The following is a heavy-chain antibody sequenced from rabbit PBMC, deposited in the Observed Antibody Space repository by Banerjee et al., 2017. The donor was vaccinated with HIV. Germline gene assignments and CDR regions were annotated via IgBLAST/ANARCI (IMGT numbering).Heavy chain of an antibody. J-gene: IGHJ4*01. CDR3: ARYASSSAYYGDFNL. Sequence: QLEESGGGLVQPEGSLTLTCTASGFSFSNKYVMCWVRQAPGKGLEWIACINTSSGNTVYATWAKGRFTISKTSSTTVTLQLNSLTAADTATYFCARYASSSAYYGDFNLWGPGTLVTVS. CDR1: GFSFSNKYV. V-gene: IGHV1S45*01. CDR2: INTSSGNT. D-gene: IGHD1-1*01.